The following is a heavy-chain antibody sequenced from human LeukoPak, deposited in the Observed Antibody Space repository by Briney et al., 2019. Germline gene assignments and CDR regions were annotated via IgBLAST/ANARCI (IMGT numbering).Heavy chain of an antibody. CDR1: GFTFGNYG. CDR3: ARAQTYGDSRLLLDY. D-gene: IGHD4-17*01. Sequence: GGSLRLSCAASGFTFGNYGMSWVRQAPGKGLEWVAGINWNGGSTGYADSVEGRVTIFRDNAKNCQYVQMNSQRGEDAALYYCARAQTYGDSRLLLDYWGQGTLVTVSS. V-gene: IGHV3-20*04. CDR2: INWNGGST. J-gene: IGHJ4*02.